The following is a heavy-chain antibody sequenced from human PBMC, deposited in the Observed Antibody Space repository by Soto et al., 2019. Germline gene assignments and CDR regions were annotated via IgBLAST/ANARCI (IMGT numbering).Heavy chain of an antibody. Sequence: ASVKVSCKASGYTFTSYAMHWVRQAPGQRLEWMGWINAGNGNTKYSQKFQGRVTITRDTSASTAYMELSSLRSEDTAVYYCARCVAYYYDSPDDAFDIWGQGTMVTVSS. J-gene: IGHJ3*02. V-gene: IGHV1-3*01. D-gene: IGHD3-22*01. CDR1: GYTFTSYA. CDR2: INAGNGNT. CDR3: ARCVAYYYDSPDDAFDI.